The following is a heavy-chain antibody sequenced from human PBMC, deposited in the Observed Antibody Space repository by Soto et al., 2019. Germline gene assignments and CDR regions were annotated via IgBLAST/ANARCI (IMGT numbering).Heavy chain of an antibody. Sequence: EVQLVESGGGLVQPGGSLRLSCAASGFTFSDYSMDWVRQAPGKGLEWVSYISSSSSTIYYADSVKGRLTISRDNAKNSLYRQMNSLRDEDTAVYYCARDAGSLGYWGQGTLVTVSS. J-gene: IGHJ4*02. CDR1: GFTFSDYS. CDR3: ARDAGSLGY. D-gene: IGHD3-10*01. CDR2: ISSSSSTI. V-gene: IGHV3-48*02.